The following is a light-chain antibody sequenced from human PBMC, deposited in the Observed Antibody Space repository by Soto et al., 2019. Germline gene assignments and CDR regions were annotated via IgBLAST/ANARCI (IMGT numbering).Light chain of an antibody. Sequence: ETVLTQSPGTLSLSPGERATLSCRASQSFISTYLAWYQQKPGQAPRLLIFDAASRAPGIPDRFICSGSGTDFTLTISRLEPEDFAVYFCQQYGTSPCTFGQGTKLEIK. V-gene: IGKV3-20*01. CDR1: QSFISTY. J-gene: IGKJ2*02. CDR2: DAA. CDR3: QQYGTSPCT.